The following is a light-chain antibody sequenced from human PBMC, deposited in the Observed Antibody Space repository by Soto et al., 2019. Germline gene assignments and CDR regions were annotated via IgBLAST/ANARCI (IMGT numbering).Light chain of an antibody. Sequence: DTVLTQSPGTLSLSPGERATLSCRASQTLRGRYLAWYQQKPGQAPRLLIYDASHRAAGIPARLSGSGFGTDFTLTISSLEPEDAAVYYCQQRSNWPPITFGQGTRLEIK. CDR2: DAS. V-gene: IGKV3-11*01. CDR1: QTLRGRY. CDR3: QQRSNWPPIT. J-gene: IGKJ5*01.